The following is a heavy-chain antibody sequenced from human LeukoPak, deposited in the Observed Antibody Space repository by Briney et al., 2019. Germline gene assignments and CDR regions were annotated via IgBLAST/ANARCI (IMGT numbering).Heavy chain of an antibody. J-gene: IGHJ3*01. D-gene: IGHD6-6*01. Sequence: PGGSLRLSCTASAFTFSNYWMSWVRQAPGKGLEWVASINQDGSAKDSVHSVEGRFIISRDNVKNSLYLQVDSLRAEDTAVYYCARTSRASPGWRPRLKNAFDLWGLGTLVTVSS. V-gene: IGHV3-7*03. CDR2: INQDGSAK. CDR3: ARTSRASPGWRPRLKNAFDL. CDR1: AFTFSNYW.